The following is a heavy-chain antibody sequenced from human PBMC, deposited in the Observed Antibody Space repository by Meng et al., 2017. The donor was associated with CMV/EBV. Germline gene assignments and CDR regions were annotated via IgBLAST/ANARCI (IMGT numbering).Heavy chain of an antibody. CDR1: GGSFSGYY. Sequence: QLQYQQVAAGLLKPSETLCLTCAVDGGSFSGYYWSWIRQPPGKGLEWIGEINHSGSTNYNPSLTSRVTISVDTSKNQFSLKLSSVTAADTAVYYCARGGVEMATIGYYFDYWGQGTLVTVSS. CDR3: ARGGVEMATIGYYFDY. CDR2: INHSGST. J-gene: IGHJ4*02. D-gene: IGHD5-24*01. V-gene: IGHV4-34*01.